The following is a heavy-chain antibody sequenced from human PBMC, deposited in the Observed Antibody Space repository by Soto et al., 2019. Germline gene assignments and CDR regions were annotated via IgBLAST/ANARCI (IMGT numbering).Heavy chain of an antibody. Sequence: EVQLVESGGGLVQPGGSLRLSCAASGFTVSTNYMNWVRQAPGKGLEWVSVIYSGGSTYYADSVKGRFTISRDRSKNTLYLQMNSLRAEDTAVYYCARGEWRWLQGDYWGQGALVTVSS. D-gene: IGHD5-12*01. CDR1: GFTVSTNY. CDR2: IYSGGST. CDR3: ARGEWRWLQGDY. J-gene: IGHJ4*02. V-gene: IGHV3-66*01.